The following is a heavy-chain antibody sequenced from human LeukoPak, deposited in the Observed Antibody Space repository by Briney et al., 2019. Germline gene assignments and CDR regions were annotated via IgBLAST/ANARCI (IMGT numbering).Heavy chain of an antibody. CDR3: ARVRYNSGYIFDY. CDR2: INQDGSAQ. Sequence: GGSLRLSCAASGFSFSGYWMSWVRQAPGKGLEWVANINQDGSAQYYVDSVRGRFSISRDNAKNSLYLQMSSLRAEDTAVYYCARVRYNSGYIFDYWGQGALVTVSS. D-gene: IGHD5-18*01. J-gene: IGHJ4*02. CDR1: GFSFSGYW. V-gene: IGHV3-7*01.